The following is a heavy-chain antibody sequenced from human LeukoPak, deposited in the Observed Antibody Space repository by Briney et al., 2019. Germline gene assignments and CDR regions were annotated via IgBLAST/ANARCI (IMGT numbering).Heavy chain of an antibody. V-gene: IGHV3-74*01. J-gene: IGHJ1*01. CDR3: ARAPSEIGGYYPEYFRH. D-gene: IGHD3-22*01. CDR2: IKSDGST. Sequence: GGSLRLSCEASGFTFSRYWMHWVRQAPGKGLVWVSRIKSDGSTNYADSVKGRFTISRDNAKNTVSLQMNSLRAEDTGVYYCARAPSEIGGYYPEYFRHWGQGTLVTVSS. CDR1: GFTFSRYW.